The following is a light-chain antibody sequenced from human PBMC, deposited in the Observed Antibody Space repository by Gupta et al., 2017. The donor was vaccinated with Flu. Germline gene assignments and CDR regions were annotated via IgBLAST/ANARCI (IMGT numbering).Light chain of an antibody. CDR2: AAS. CDR1: HDIGNW. V-gene: IGKV1-12*01. J-gene: IGKJ3*01. CDR3: QEAKTFPFT. Sequence: DSQMTQSPSFVSAFIGDKITITCRAGHDIGNWLAWYQLKPGKAPKLLIYAASTLQSGVPSRFSGSGSGTDFSLTIASLQPADVGTYFCQEAKTFPFTFVPGTTV.